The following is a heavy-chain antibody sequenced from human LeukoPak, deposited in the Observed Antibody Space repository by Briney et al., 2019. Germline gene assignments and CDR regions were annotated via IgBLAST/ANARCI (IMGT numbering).Heavy chain of an antibody. Sequence: GGSLRLSCAASGFTFSSYAMHWVRQAPGKGLEWVAVISYDGSNKYYADSVKGRFTISRDNAKSSLYLQMNSLRAEDTAVYYCARYSADWGWLDPWGQGTLVTVSS. J-gene: IGHJ5*02. D-gene: IGHD1-26*01. CDR2: ISYDGSNK. CDR3: ARYSADWGWLDP. CDR1: GFTFSSYA. V-gene: IGHV3-30*04.